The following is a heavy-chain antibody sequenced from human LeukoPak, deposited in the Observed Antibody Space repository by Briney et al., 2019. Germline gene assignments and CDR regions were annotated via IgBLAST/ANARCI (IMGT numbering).Heavy chain of an antibody. CDR1: GFTFSSYG. CDR3: AKGIYYYDSSGYYP. V-gene: IGHV3-30*18. Sequence: GGSLRLSCAASGFTFSSYGMHWVRQAPGKGLEWVAVISYDGSNKYYADSVKGRFTISRDNSKNTLNLQMNSLRAEDTAVYYCAKGIYYYDSSGYYPWGQGTLVTVSS. D-gene: IGHD3-22*01. CDR2: ISYDGSNK. J-gene: IGHJ5*02.